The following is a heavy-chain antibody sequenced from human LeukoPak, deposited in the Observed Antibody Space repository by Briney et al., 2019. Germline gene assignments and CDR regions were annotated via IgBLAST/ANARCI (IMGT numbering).Heavy chain of an antibody. J-gene: IGHJ5*02. CDR1: GFTFSSYS. CDR2: ISSSGSTI. V-gene: IGHV3-48*04. Sequence: SGGSLRLSCAASGFTFSSYSMNWVRQAPGKGLEWVSYISSSGSTIYYADSVKGRFTISRDNAKSTLYLQMNSLRAEDTAVYYCARALFLGDWFDPWGQGTLVTVSS. CDR3: ARALFLGDWFDP. D-gene: IGHD3-16*01.